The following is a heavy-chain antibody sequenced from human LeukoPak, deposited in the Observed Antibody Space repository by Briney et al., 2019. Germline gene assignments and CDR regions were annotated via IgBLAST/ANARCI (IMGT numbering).Heavy chain of an antibody. D-gene: IGHD3-9*01. CDR3: ARHQDPNYDILTGYSLVYAFDI. CDR2: IYTSGST. J-gene: IGHJ3*02. V-gene: IGHV4-4*07. CDR1: GGSISSYY. Sequence: PSETLSLTCTVSGGSISSYYWSWIRQPAGKGLEWIGRIYTSGSTNYNPSLKSRVTMSVDTSKNQFSLKLSSVTAADTAVYYCARHQDPNYDILTGYSLVYAFDIWGQGTMVTVSS.